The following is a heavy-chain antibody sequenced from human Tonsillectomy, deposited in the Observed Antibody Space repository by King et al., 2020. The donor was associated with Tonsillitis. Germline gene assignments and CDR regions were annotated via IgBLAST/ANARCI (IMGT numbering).Heavy chain of an antibody. J-gene: IGHJ4*02. CDR1: GGTFSSYA. D-gene: IGHD5-12*01. Sequence: VQLVESGAEVKKPGSSVKVSCKASGGTFSSYAISWVRQAPGQGLEWMGGIIPIFGTANYAQKFQGRVTITADESTSTAYMELSSLRSADTAVYYCASRYSGYDYFDYWGQGTLVTVSS. CDR3: ASRYSGYDYFDY. CDR2: IIPIFGTA. V-gene: IGHV1-69*01.